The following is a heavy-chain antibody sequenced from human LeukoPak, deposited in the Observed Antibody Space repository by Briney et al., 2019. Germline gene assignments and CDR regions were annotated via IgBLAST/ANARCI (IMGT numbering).Heavy chain of an antibody. CDR3: ACGDFYYDASAYYYHYFDF. CDR2: IFYSGST. J-gene: IGHJ4*02. V-gene: IGHV4-59*03. Sequence: SETLSLTCTVSGGSINSYYCNWIRQPPGKGLEWIGYIFYSGSTNYNPSLKSRVTLSLDASKNQFSLKLSSVTAADTAVYYCACGDFYYDASAYYYHYFDFWGQGTLVTVSS. D-gene: IGHD3-22*01. CDR1: GGSINSYY.